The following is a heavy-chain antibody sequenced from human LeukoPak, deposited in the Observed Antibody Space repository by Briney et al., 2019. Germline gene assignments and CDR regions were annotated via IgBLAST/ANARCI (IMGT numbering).Heavy chain of an antibody. CDR2: FDPEDGET. D-gene: IGHD5-18*01. CDR3: ARGPGYSYGLDY. Sequence: ASVKVSCKVSGYTLTELSMHWVRQAPGKGLEWMGGFDPEDGETIYAQKFQGRVTMTEDTSTDTAYMELSSLRSEDTAVYYCARGPGYSYGLDYWGQGTLVTVSS. J-gene: IGHJ4*02. V-gene: IGHV1-24*01. CDR1: GYTLTELS.